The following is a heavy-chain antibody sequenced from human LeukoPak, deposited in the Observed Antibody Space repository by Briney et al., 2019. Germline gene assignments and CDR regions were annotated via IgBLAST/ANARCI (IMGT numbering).Heavy chain of an antibody. D-gene: IGHD2-21*02. V-gene: IGHV4-34*01. CDR1: GGSFSGYY. CDR2: INHSGST. J-gene: IGHJ4*02. Sequence: KPSETLSLTCAVYGGSFSGYYWSWIRQPPGKGLEWIGEINHSGSTNYNPSLKSRVPISVDTSKNQFSLKLSSVTAADTAVYYCARRLCGGDCYSTFSYWGQGTLVTVSS. CDR3: ARRLCGGDCYSTFSY.